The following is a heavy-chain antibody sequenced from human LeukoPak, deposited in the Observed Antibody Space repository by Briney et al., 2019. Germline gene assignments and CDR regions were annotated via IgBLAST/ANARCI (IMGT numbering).Heavy chain of an antibody. CDR3: ARDITTMVLAVSRLFGDAFDI. Sequence: GGSLRLSCAASGFTFSSYGMSWVRQAPGKGLEWVSAISGSGGSTYYADSVKGRFTISRDNAENSLYLQMNSLRAEDTAVYYCARDITTMVLAVSRLFGDAFDIWGQGTMVTVSS. CDR1: GFTFSSYG. J-gene: IGHJ3*02. V-gene: IGHV3-23*01. CDR2: ISGSGGST. D-gene: IGHD2-15*01.